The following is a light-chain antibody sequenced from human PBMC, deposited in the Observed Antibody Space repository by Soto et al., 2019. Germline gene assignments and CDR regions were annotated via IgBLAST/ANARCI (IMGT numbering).Light chain of an antibody. J-gene: IGLJ2*01. V-gene: IGLV2-14*03. CDR1: SSDVGSYNY. CDR3: SSCTSSSTI. CDR2: DVS. Sequence: SALTQPASVSGSPGQSITISCTGTSSDVGSYNYVSWYQQHPGRAPQLIIYDVSYRPSGVSDRFSGSKSGNTASLTISGLQAGDEADYYCSSCTSSSTIFGGGTKLTVL.